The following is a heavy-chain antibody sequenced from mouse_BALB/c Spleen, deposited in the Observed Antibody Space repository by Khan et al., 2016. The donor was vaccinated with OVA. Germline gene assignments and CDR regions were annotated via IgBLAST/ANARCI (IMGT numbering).Heavy chain of an antibody. CDR3: ASRTTGYTMDY. CDR2: INPRSGYT. J-gene: IGHJ4*01. D-gene: IGHD2-14*01. CDR1: GYTFTSNT. V-gene: IGHV1-4*01. Sequence: VQLQQSGADLARPGASVRMSCKASGYTFTSNTMHWVKQRSGQGLEWIGYINPRSGYTNYNQNFKDKATLTADKSSSTAYMQLSSLTSEDSAVYYCASRTTGYTMDYWGQGTSVTVSS.